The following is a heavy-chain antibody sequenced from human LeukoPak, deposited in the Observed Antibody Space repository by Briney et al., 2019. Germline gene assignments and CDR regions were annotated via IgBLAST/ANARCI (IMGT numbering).Heavy chain of an antibody. Sequence: SETLSLTCTVSGASISSYYWSWIRQPPGKGLEWVGYIYYSGSTNYNPSLESRVTISVDTSKNQFSLKLSSVTAADTAVYYCARDGCTNGVCPDYWGQGTLVTVSS. V-gene: IGHV4-59*01. CDR3: ARDGCTNGVCPDY. J-gene: IGHJ4*02. CDR1: GASISSYY. D-gene: IGHD2-8*01. CDR2: IYYSGST.